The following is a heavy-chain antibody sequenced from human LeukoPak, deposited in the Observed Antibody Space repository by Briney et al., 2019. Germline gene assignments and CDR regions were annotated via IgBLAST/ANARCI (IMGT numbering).Heavy chain of an antibody. CDR2: INPSGGST. Sequence: ASVKVSCKASGYTFTSYYMHWVRQAPGQGLEWMGIINPSGGSTNYAQKFQGRVTITADNSTNTAYMELSSLRSEDTAVYYCASKSIEDSYGPGYHYYGMDVWGQGTTVTVSS. V-gene: IGHV1-46*01. J-gene: IGHJ6*02. D-gene: IGHD5-18*01. CDR3: ASKSIEDSYGPGYHYYGMDV. CDR1: GYTFTSYY.